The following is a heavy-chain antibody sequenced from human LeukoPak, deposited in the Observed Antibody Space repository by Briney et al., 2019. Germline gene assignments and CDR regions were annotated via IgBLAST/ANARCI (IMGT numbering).Heavy chain of an antibody. Sequence: ASVKVSCKASGYSFTDYHLHWVRQAPGQGLEWMGWINPNSGDTKYAQKFQGRVTMTRDTSISTAYMELSRLTSDDTAVYYCARAGRTWFGVIWFDPWGQGTLVTVSS. D-gene: IGHD3-10*01. CDR1: GYSFTDYH. J-gene: IGHJ5*02. CDR2: INPNSGDT. V-gene: IGHV1-2*02. CDR3: ARAGRTWFGVIWFDP.